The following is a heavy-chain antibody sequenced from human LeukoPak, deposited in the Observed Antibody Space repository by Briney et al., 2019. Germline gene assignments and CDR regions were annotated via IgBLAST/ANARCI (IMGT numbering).Heavy chain of an antibody. Sequence: PGGSLRLSCAASGFTSSDYYMGWIRQAPGKGLESISYISDSGTTIYYADSVKGRFTVSRDNAENSLYLQMNSLRAEDTAVYYCAKPVKSSGWSYFDLWGRGTLVTVSS. V-gene: IGHV3-11*01. J-gene: IGHJ2*01. D-gene: IGHD6-19*01. CDR1: GFTSSDYY. CDR3: AKPVKSSGWSYFDL. CDR2: ISDSGTTI.